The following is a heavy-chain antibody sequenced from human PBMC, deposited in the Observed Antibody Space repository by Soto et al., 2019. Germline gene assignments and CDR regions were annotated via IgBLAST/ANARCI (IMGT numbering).Heavy chain of an antibody. V-gene: IGHV4-39*07. J-gene: IGHJ6*02. CDR2: IYYSGTT. Sequence: PSETLSLTCTVSGDSITSNSYFWAWIRQPPGKGLEWIGSIYYSGTTYYNPSLKSRVTISVDTSKNQFSLKLSSVTAADTAVYYCARGLGGYCSGGSCPDVWGQGTTVTVSS. CDR1: GDSITSNSYF. CDR3: ARGLGGYCSGGSCPDV. D-gene: IGHD2-15*01.